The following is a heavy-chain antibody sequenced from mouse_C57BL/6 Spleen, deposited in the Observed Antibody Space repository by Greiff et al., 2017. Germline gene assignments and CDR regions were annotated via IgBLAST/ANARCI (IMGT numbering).Heavy chain of an antibody. Sequence: QVQLQQSGAELVKPGASVKVSCKASGYAFSSSWMHWVKQRPGKGLEWIGRIHPEDGDTNSNGKFKGKATLTADKSSSTAYMQLSSRTSADSAVAVCARAGDTTAYYFDYWGQGTTLTVSS. CDR1: GYAFSSSW. V-gene: IGHV1-82*01. CDR3: ARAGDTTAYYFDY. CDR2: IHPEDGDT. D-gene: IGHD3-3*01. J-gene: IGHJ2*01.